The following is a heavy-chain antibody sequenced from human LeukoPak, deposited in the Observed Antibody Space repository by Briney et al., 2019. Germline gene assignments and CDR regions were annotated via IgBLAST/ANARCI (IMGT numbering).Heavy chain of an antibody. V-gene: IGHV4-4*07. J-gene: IGHJ6*04. CDR2: IYTSGST. D-gene: IGHD3-3*01. CDR1: GGSISSYY. Sequence: KPSETLSLTCTVSGGSISSYYWSWIRQPAGKGLEWIGRIYTSGSTNYNPSLKSRVTMSVDTSKNQFSLKLSFVTAADTAVYYCARDRPDLFLEWLFLMDVWGKGTTVTVSS. CDR3: ARDRPDLFLEWLFLMDV.